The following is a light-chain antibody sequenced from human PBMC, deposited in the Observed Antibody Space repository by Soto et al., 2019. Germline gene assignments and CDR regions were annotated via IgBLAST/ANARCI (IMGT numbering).Light chain of an antibody. Sequence: DIQMTQSPSTLSASVGDRVTIACRASQSISAWLAWYQQKPGKAPNLLIYKASTLETGVPSRFSGSGSVTEFTLTISSLQPEDFATYFCHHYDSYSTITFGQGTRLEIK. CDR3: HHYDSYSTIT. CDR1: QSISAW. J-gene: IGKJ5*01. CDR2: KAS. V-gene: IGKV1-5*03.